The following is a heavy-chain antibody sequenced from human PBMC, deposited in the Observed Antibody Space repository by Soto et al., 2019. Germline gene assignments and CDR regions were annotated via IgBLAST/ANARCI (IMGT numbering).Heavy chain of an antibody. CDR2: INHSGST. J-gene: IGHJ4*02. D-gene: IGHD2-2*01. CDR3: AREYCSSTSCLKYFDY. V-gene: IGHV4-34*01. Sequence: PSETLSLTCAVYGGSFSGYYWSWIRQPPGKGLEWIGEINHSGSTNYNPSLKSRVTISVDTSKNQFSLKLSSVTAADTAVYYCAREYCSSTSCLKYFDYWGQGTLVTVPS. CDR1: GGSFSGYY.